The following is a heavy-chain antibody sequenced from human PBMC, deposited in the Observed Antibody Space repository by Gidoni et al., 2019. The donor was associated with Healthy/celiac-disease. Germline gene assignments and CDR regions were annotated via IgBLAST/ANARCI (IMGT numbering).Heavy chain of an antibody. Sequence: QVQLVQSGAEVKKPGSSVKVSCKASGGTFSSYAISWVRQAPGQGLEWMGGIIPIFGTANYAQKFQGRVTITADESTSTAYMELSSLRSEDTAVYYCANTPSRGVGYFLGLTYYGMDVWGQGTTVTVSS. CDR2: IIPIFGTA. D-gene: IGHD3-9*01. CDR3: ANTPSRGVGYFLGLTYYGMDV. J-gene: IGHJ6*02. CDR1: GGTFSSYA. V-gene: IGHV1-69*01.